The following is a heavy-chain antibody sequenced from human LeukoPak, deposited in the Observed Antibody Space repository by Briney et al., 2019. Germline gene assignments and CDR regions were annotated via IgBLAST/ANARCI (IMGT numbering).Heavy chain of an antibody. CDR2: ISSISVYI. D-gene: IGHD2/OR15-2a*01. J-gene: IGHJ5*02. V-gene: IGHV3-21*01. Sequence: GGSLRLSCAAPGSPLSTSTTNGVRQAPGKGLEWGSFISSISVYIYYTDSVKGGFTISRDNAKNSLYLQMNSLRADDTAVYYCVRIPNSATFPDWFDPWGQGTLVTVSS. CDR1: GSPLSTST. CDR3: VRIPNSATFPDWFDP.